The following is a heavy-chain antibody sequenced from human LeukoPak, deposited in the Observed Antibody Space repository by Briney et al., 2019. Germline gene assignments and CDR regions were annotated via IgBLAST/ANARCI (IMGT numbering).Heavy chain of an antibody. V-gene: IGHV3-30*02. CDR1: GFTFSSYG. D-gene: IGHD3-22*01. J-gene: IGHJ4*02. CDR3: ARDPGYYESSNYPYYFDY. Sequence: HPGGSLRLSCAASGFTFSSYGMHWVRQAPGKGLEWVAFIRYDGSNKYYADSVKGRFTISRDNSKNTLYLQMNSLRAEDTAVYYCARDPGYYESSNYPYYFDYWGQGTLVTVSS. CDR2: IRYDGSNK.